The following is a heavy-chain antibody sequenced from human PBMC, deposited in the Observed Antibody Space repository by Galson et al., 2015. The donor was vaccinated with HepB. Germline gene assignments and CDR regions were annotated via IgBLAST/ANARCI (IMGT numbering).Heavy chain of an antibody. D-gene: IGHD3-10*01. CDR2: ISPYNDNT. V-gene: IGHV1-18*01. J-gene: IGHJ4*02. CDR1: GYMFNNYF. Sequence: SVKVSCKASGYMFNNYFIAWVRQAPGQRLEWMGWISPYNDNTDYSQQVQGRVTMTTDPSTSTAYMELRSLTADDTAMYYCARGSYYGSGMGGRFYYFDYWGQGTLVAVSS. CDR3: ARGSYYGSGMGGRFYYFDY.